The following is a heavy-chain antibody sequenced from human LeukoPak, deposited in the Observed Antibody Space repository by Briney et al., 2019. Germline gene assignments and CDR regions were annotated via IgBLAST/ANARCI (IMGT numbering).Heavy chain of an antibody. J-gene: IGHJ4*02. D-gene: IGHD5-24*01. CDR1: GYTFSSQY. CDR3: ARAMATTRKLLDY. CDR2: INPGAGNT. Sequence: ASVKVSFKASGYTFSSQYMHWVRQAPGQGLEWMGIINPGAGNTNYAQKFQGRVTMTGDTSTSTVYMELSSLRSEDTAVYYCARAMATTRKLLDYWGQGTLVTVSS. V-gene: IGHV1-46*01.